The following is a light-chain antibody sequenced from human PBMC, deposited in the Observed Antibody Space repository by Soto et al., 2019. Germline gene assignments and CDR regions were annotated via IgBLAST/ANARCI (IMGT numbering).Light chain of an antibody. CDR3: SSHTSSSTLVV. J-gene: IGLJ2*01. CDR2: DVS. V-gene: IGLV2-14*01. CDR1: SSDVGGYNY. Sequence: QSVLTQPASVSGSPGQSITISCTGTSSDVGGYNYVSWYQQYPGKAPKLLIYDVSNRPSGVSNRFSGSKSGNTASLTSSGLQAEDEAYYYCSSHTSSSTLVVFGGGTKLTVL.